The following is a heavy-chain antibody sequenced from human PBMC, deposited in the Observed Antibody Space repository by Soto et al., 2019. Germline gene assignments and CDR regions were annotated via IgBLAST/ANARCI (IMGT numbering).Heavy chain of an antibody. CDR1: GFTFSSYG. D-gene: IGHD3-3*01. V-gene: IGHV3-33*08. CDR3: ARVRITIFGVVISPDAFDI. Sequence: GGSLRLSCAASGFTFSSYGMHWVRQAPGKGLEWVAVIWYDGSNKYYADSVKGRFTISRDNSKNTLYLQMNSLRAEDTAVYYCARVRITIFGVVISPDAFDIWGQGTMVTVSS. CDR2: IWYDGSNK. J-gene: IGHJ3*02.